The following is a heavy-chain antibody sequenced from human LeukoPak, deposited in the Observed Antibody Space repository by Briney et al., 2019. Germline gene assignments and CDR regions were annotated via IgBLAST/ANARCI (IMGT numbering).Heavy chain of an antibody. CDR3: AGRVGATDAFDI. V-gene: IGHV3-53*04. Sequence: GGSLTLSCAASGFIVSSNYMNWARQAPGKGLEWVSVIYSGGSTYYADSVKGRFTVFGHNTKNTLFLQMNSLRAEDTAVYYCAGRVGATDAFDIWGQGTMVTVSS. J-gene: IGHJ3*02. D-gene: IGHD1-26*01. CDR2: IYSGGST. CDR1: GFIVSSNY.